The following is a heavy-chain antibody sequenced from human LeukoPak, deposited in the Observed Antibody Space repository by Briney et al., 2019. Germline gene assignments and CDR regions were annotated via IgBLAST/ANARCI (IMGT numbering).Heavy chain of an antibody. CDR1: GGTLSYHA. V-gene: IGHV1-69*05. CDR2: IIPLFGST. D-gene: IGHD2-8*01. J-gene: IGHJ6*03. CDR3: ARSMENVLSYYMDV. Sequence: SVKVSCKASGGTLSYHAVSWVRQAPGQGLEWLGGIIPLFGSTKYTPKFQGRVTITTDESTSAAYMELSSLRSDDTAVYYCARSMENVLSYYMDVWGEGTTVTVSS.